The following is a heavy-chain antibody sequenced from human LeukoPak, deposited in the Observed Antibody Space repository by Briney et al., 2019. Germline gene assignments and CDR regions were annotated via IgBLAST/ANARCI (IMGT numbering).Heavy chain of an antibody. CDR2: ISAYSGNT. Sequence: ASVRVSCKASGYTFTNYGIFWVRQAPGQGLEWMGWISAYSGNTNYAQKLQGRVTMTTETSTSTAYMELESLRSDDTAVYYCAISQGSYYDTSGYLGGDYWGQGTLVTVSS. CDR3: AISQGSYYDTSGYLGGDY. CDR1: GYTFTNYG. V-gene: IGHV1-18*01. D-gene: IGHD3-22*01. J-gene: IGHJ4*02.